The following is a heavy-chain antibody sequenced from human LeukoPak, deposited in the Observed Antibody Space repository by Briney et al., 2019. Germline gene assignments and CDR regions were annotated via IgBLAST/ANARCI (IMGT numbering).Heavy chain of an antibody. D-gene: IGHD2-8*01. CDR3: AREPQYCTNGVCTNNYYYYYVDV. CDR2: IYTSGST. Sequence: SETLSLTCTVSGGSISSYYWSWIRQPAGKGLEWIGRIYTSGSTNYNPSLKSRVTMSVDTSKNQFSLKLSSVTAADTAVYYCAREPQYCTNGVCTNNYYYYYVDVWGKGTTVTVSS. J-gene: IGHJ6*03. V-gene: IGHV4-4*07. CDR1: GGSISSYY.